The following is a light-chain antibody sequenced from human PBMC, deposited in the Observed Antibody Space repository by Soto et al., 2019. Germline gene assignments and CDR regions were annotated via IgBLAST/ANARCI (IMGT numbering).Light chain of an antibody. V-gene: IGKV3-20*01. CDR3: QQYSSVPLT. CDR2: GAS. Sequence: EIVLTQSPGTLSLSPGERATLSCRASQSVSTSYLAGYQQKPGQAPRQLIYGASSTSTGIPDRYSGSGSGADFTLTISRLEPEDFAVYYCQQYSSVPLTFGGGTKVEIK. J-gene: IGKJ4*01. CDR1: QSVSTSY.